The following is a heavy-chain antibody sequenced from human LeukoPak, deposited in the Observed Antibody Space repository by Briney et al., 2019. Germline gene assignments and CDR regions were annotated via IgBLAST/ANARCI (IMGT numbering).Heavy chain of an antibody. CDR2: IKSKTDGGTT. D-gene: IGHD2-2*02. Sequence: GGSLRLSCAASGFTFSNAWMSWVRQAPGKGLEWVGRIKSKTDGGTTDYAAPVKGRFTISRDDSKNTLYLQMNSLKTEDTAVYYCTVVPAAISYYYYMDVWGKGTTVTVSS. J-gene: IGHJ6*03. CDR3: TVVPAAISYYYYMDV. V-gene: IGHV3-15*01. CDR1: GFTFSNAW.